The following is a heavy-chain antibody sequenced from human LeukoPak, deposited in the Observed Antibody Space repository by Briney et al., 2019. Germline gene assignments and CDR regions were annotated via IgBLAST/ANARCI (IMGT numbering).Heavy chain of an antibody. D-gene: IGHD3-10*01. CDR3: AKDPLVRGATYDY. CDR1: GFTFSSYW. CDR2: ISGSGGKT. V-gene: IGHV3-23*01. Sequence: GGSLRLSCAASGFTFSSYWMHWVRQAPGKGLEWVSAISGSGGKTYYADSVKGRFTISRDNSKNTLYLQMNSLRAEDTAVYYCAKDPLVRGATYDYWGQGTLVTVSS. J-gene: IGHJ4*02.